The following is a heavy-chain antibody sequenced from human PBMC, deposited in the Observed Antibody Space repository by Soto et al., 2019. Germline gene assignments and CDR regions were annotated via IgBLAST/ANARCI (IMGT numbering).Heavy chain of an antibody. J-gene: IGHJ4*02. D-gene: IGHD4-17*01. V-gene: IGHV5-51*01. CDR2: IYPSDSDT. CDR1: GYTFTIYW. CDR3: ARPANTVADHFDL. Sequence: GESLKISCQVSGYTFTIYWIGWVRQMPGKVLEWMGIIYPSDSDTRYSPSFQGQVTISADQSINTAYLQWDSLKASDTAIYYCARPANTVADHFDLWGQGTPVTVSS.